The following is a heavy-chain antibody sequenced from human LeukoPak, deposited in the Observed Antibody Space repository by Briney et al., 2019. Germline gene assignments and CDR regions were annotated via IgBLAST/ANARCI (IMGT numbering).Heavy chain of an antibody. CDR3: ARAAGFDSISD. V-gene: IGHV4-61*01. J-gene: IGHJ4*02. CDR1: GGSVSSGSYY. CDR2: IYYSGST. Sequence: SETLSITCTVSGGSVSSGSYYCSWIRQPPGKGLEWIGYIYYSGSTNYNPSLKSRVTISVDTSKNQFSLKLSSVTAADTAVYYCARAAGFDSISDWGQGTLVTVSS. D-gene: IGHD3-22*01.